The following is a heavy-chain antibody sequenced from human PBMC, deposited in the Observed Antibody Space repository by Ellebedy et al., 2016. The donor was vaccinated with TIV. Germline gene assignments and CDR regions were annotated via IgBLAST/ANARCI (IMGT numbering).Heavy chain of an antibody. CDR3: ARGSYVLSSGWQYYFDY. V-gene: IGHV3-64*01. CDR2: ISSNGGNT. D-gene: IGHD6-19*01. Sequence: GGSLRLXXEASGFIFSSYAMYWVRQAPGRGLEYVSDISSNGGNTYYANSVKGRFSISRDNSKNTLYLQMGSLRTEDMAVYYCARGSYVLSSGWQYYFDYWGQGTLVTVSS. J-gene: IGHJ4*02. CDR1: GFIFSSYA.